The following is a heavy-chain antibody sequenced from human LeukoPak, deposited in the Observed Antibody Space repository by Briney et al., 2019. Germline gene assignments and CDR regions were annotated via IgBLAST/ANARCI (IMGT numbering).Heavy chain of an antibody. CDR1: GGSISSDNYQ. Sequence: PSETLSLTCTVSGGSISSDNYQWSWIRQRPGKGLEGVGYINYSGSTYYNPSLKSRVTISVDTSKNHLSLKLSSVTPADTAVYYCARYGSGSTWFDPWGLGTLVTVSS. CDR2: INYSGST. CDR3: ARYGSGSTWFDP. D-gene: IGHD3-10*01. J-gene: IGHJ5*02. V-gene: IGHV4-30-4*01.